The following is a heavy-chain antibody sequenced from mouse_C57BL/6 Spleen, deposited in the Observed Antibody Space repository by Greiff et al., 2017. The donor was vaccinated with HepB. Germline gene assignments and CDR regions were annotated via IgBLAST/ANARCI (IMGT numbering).Heavy chain of an antibody. CDR3: TSHYYYGSSYGFAY. CDR2: ISSGGDYI. D-gene: IGHD1-1*01. J-gene: IGHJ3*01. CDR1: GFTFSSYA. Sequence: EVHLVESGEGLVKPGGSLKLSCAASGFTFSSYAMSWVRQTPEKRLEWVAYISSGGDYIYYADTVKGRFTISRDNARNTLYLQMSSLKSEDTAMYYCTSHYYYGSSYGFAYWGQGTLVTVSA. V-gene: IGHV5-9-1*02.